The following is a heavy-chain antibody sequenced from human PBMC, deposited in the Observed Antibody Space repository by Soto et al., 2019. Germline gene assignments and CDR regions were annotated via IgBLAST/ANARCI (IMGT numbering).Heavy chain of an antibody. D-gene: IGHD2-2*01. CDR3: AREYCSSTSCMDYYYYMDV. Sequence: PSQTLSLTCAISGDRVSSNSAAWNWIRQSPSRGLEWLGRTYYRSKWYNDYAVSVKSRITINPDTSKNQFSLQLNSVTPEDTAVYYCAREYCSSTSCMDYYYYMDVWGKGTTVTVSS. J-gene: IGHJ6*03. CDR1: GDRVSSNSAA. CDR2: TYYRSKWYN. V-gene: IGHV6-1*01.